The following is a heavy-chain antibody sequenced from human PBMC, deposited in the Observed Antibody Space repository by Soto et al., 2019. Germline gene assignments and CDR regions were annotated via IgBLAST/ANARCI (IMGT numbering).Heavy chain of an antibody. CDR1: GFTFSSYS. CDR3: AKAMYNWDERPIEY. CDR2: ISSSSSYI. V-gene: IGHV3-21*01. D-gene: IGHD1-20*01. Sequence: PGGSLRLSCAASGFTFSSYSMNWVRQAPGKGLGWVSSISSSSSYIYYADSVKGRFTISRDNSKNSLYLQMNSLRAEDTAVYYCAKAMYNWDERPIEYWGQGALVTSPQ. J-gene: IGHJ4*02.